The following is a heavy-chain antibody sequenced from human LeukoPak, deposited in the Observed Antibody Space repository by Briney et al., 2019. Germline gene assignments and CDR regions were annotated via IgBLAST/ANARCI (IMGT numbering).Heavy chain of an antibody. V-gene: IGHV3-48*03. CDR3: AGHYDSSGSYKMPIDH. D-gene: IGHD3-22*01. J-gene: IGHJ4*01. CDR1: GFTFSTYE. CDR2: IRSSATTI. Sequence: GGSLRLSCATSGFTFSTYEMDWVRQAPGKGLEWVSSIRSSATTIYYADSVKGRFTISRDNAKNSLFLQMNSLRAEDTAVYYCAGHYDSSGSYKMPIDHWGQGTLVTVST.